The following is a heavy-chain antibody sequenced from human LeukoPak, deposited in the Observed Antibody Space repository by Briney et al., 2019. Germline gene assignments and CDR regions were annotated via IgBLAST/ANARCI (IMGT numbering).Heavy chain of an antibody. Sequence: PSGTLSLTGGVSGGSISSTNWWTWVRQPPGEGLEWIGEVHLSGRTNYNPSLESRVTMSVDMSENHISLKLTSVTAADTAVYYCAREGGPYRPLDYSGQGTLVTVSS. J-gene: IGHJ4*02. CDR1: GGSISSTNW. CDR2: VHLSGRT. CDR3: AREGGPYRPLDY. V-gene: IGHV4-4*02.